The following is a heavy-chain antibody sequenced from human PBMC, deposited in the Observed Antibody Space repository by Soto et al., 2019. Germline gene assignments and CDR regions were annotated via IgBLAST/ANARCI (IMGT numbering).Heavy chain of an antibody. V-gene: IGHV1-2*02. CDR1: GYTFTGYY. CDR3: ARDIVVVPAARPPATDMDV. Sequence: GASVKVSCKASGYTFTGYYMHWVRQAPGQGLEWMGWINPNSGGTNYAQKFQGRVTMTRDTSISTAYMELSRLRSDDTAVYYCARDIVVVPAARPPATDMDVWGQGTTVTSP. CDR2: INPNSGGT. D-gene: IGHD2-2*01. J-gene: IGHJ6*02.